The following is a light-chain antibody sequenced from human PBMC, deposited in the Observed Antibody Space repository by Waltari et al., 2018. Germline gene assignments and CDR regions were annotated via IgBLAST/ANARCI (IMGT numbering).Light chain of an antibody. CDR3: AAWDDSLYGV. V-gene: IGLV1-47*01. Sequence: QSVLTQPPSASGTPGQRVTISCSGSNSNIGKYNVYWYQQVPGTAPKLLIYRNNQPPSWVPDRFSGSKSDTSASLAISGLRSDDEADYYCAAWDDSLYGVFGGGTKLTVL. J-gene: IGLJ3*02. CDR1: NSNIGKYN. CDR2: RNN.